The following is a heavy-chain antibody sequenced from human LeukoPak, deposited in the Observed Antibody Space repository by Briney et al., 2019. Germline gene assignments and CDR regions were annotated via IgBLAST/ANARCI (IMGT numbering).Heavy chain of an antibody. V-gene: IGHV3-53*01. D-gene: IGHD3-10*01. CDR3: ARVGWFGENYYYYGMDV. CDR2: IYSGGST. CDR1: GFTVSSNY. Sequence: GGSLRLSCAASGFTVSSNYMSWVRQAPGKGLEWVSVIYSGGSTYYADSVKGRSTISRDNSKDTLYLQMNSLRAEDTAVYYCARVGWFGENYYYYGMDVWGQGTTVTVSS. J-gene: IGHJ6*02.